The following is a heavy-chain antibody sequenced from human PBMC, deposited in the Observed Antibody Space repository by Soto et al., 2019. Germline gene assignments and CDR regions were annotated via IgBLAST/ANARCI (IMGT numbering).Heavy chain of an antibody. V-gene: IGHV1-24*01. D-gene: IGHD5-12*01. CDR2: FDPEDGET. J-gene: IGHJ4*02. CDR3: AKAGGLDSGYDGYYFDY. Sequence: QVQLVQSGAEVKKPGASVKVSCKVSGYTLTELSMHWVRQAPGKGLAWMGGFDPEDGETIYAQKFQGRVTMTEDTSTATAYMELSSMRSEDTAVYYCAKAGGLDSGYDGYYFDYWGQGTLVTVSS. CDR1: GYTLTELS.